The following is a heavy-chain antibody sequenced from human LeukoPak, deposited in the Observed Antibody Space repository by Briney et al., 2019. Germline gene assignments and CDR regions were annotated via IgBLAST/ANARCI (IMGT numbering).Heavy chain of an antibody. J-gene: IGHJ4*02. V-gene: IGHV3-48*01. Sequence: QPGGSLRLSCAASGFTFSSYSMNWVRQAPGKGLEWVSYISSSSSTIYYADSVKGRLTISRDNAKNSLYLQMNSLRAEDTAVYYCAREFNIVLMEGFRRGFYFDYWGQGTLVTVSS. D-gene: IGHD2-8*01. CDR3: AREFNIVLMEGFRRGFYFDY. CDR2: ISSSSSTI. CDR1: GFTFSSYS.